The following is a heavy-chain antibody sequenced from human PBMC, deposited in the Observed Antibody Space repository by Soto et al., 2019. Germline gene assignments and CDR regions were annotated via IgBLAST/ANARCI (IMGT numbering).Heavy chain of an antibody. J-gene: IGHJ3*02. Sequence: ASVKVSCPASGYTFTGYYMHWVRQAPGQGLEWMGWINPNSGGTNYAQKFQGWVTMTRDTSISTAYMELSRLRSDDTAVYYCAREMTIVGVPPEDFESCGQGTMVTVSS. CDR2: INPNSGGT. CDR3: AREMTIVGVPPEDFES. V-gene: IGHV1-2*04. CDR1: GYTFTGYY. D-gene: IGHD3-3*01.